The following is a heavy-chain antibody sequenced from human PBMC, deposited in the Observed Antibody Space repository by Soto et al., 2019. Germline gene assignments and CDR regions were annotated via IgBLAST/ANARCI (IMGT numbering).Heavy chain of an antibody. Sequence: ASVKVSCKASGGTFSSYAISWVRQAPGQGLEWMGGIIPIFGTANYAQKFQGRVTITADESTSTAYMELSSLRSEDTAVYYCASTITMIVVVRNDAFDIWGQGTMVTVSS. CDR2: IIPIFGTA. CDR3: ASTITMIVVVRNDAFDI. D-gene: IGHD3-22*01. J-gene: IGHJ3*02. V-gene: IGHV1-69*13. CDR1: GGTFSSYA.